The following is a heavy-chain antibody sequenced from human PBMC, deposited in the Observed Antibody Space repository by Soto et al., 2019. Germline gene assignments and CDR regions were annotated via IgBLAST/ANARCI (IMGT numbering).Heavy chain of an antibody. CDR1: GFTFDDYA. D-gene: IGHD3-10*01. CDR2: ISWNSRSI. J-gene: IGHJ4*02. Sequence: ESGGGLVEPGTSLRLSCAASGFTFDDYAMHWVRKGPGKGLEWVAGISWNSRSIDYADSVKGRFTISRDNAKNSLYLQMNSLRAEDAAFYYCAKGYYGSGSSHFDYWGQGTVVTVSS. V-gene: IGHV3-9*01. CDR3: AKGYYGSGSSHFDY.